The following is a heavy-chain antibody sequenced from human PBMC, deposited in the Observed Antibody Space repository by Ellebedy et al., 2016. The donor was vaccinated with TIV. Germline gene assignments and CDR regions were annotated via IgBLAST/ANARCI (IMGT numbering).Heavy chain of an antibody. CDR1: GGSISSSSYY. Sequence: SETLSLTXTVSGGSISSSSYYWGWIRQPPGKGLEWIGSIYYSGSTYYNPSLKSRVTISVDTSKNQFSPKLSSVTAADTAVYYCARRGRYYYDSSGYYSADFDYWGQGTLVTVSS. J-gene: IGHJ4*02. CDR2: IYYSGST. CDR3: ARRGRYYYDSSGYYSADFDY. D-gene: IGHD3-22*01. V-gene: IGHV4-39*01.